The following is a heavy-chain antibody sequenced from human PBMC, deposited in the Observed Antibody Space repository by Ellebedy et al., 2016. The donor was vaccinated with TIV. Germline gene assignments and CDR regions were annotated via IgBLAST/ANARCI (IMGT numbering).Heavy chain of an antibody. CDR3: ARGAITFGGEPQSLDY. CDR2: IIPIFGTA. V-gene: IGHV1-69*06. CDR1: GGTFSSYA. J-gene: IGHJ4*02. Sequence: SVKVSXXASGGTFSSYAISWVRQAPGQGLEWMGGIIPIFGTANYAQKFQGRVTITADKSTSTAYMELSSLRSEDTAVYYCARGAITFGGEPQSLDYWGQGTLVTVSS. D-gene: IGHD3-16*01.